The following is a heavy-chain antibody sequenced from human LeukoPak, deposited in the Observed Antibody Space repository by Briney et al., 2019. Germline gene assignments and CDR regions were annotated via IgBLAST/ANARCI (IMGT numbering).Heavy chain of an antibody. CDR1: GFTFSSYS. CDR2: ISGSGGST. Sequence: LSGGSLRLSCAASGFTFSSYSMNWVRQAPGKGLEWVSAISGSGGSTYYADSVKGRFTISRDNSKNTLYLQMNSLRAEDTAVYYCAKLPADYDILTGYYSYYYYYMDVWGKGTTVTVSS. V-gene: IGHV3-23*01. J-gene: IGHJ6*03. D-gene: IGHD3-9*01. CDR3: AKLPADYDILTGYYSYYYYYMDV.